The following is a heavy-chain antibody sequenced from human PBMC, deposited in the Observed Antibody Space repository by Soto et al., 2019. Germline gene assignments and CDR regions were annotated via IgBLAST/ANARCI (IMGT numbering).Heavy chain of an antibody. J-gene: IGHJ6*02. CDR2: TYYRSKWYN. Sequence: SQTLSLTCAISGDSVSSNSASWNWIRQSPSRGLEWLGRTYYRSKWYNDYAVSVKSRITINPDTSKNQFSLQLNSVTPEDTAVYYCARDCTNGVCYPSYHYGMDVWGQGTTVTVSS. V-gene: IGHV6-1*01. CDR1: GDSVSSNSAS. CDR3: ARDCTNGVCYPSYHYGMDV. D-gene: IGHD2-8*01.